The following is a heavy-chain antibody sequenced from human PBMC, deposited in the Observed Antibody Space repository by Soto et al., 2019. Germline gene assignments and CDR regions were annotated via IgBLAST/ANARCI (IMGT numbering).Heavy chain of an antibody. CDR3: ARDNRGLGYCSSTSCYLDY. CDR2: ISSSGSAI. D-gene: IGHD2-2*01. CDR1: GFTFSDYY. J-gene: IGHJ4*02. V-gene: IGHV3-11*01. Sequence: PGGSLRLSCAASGFTFSDYYMSWIRQAPGKGLEWVSYISSSGSAIYYADSVKGRFTISRDNAKNSLYLQMNSLRAEDTAVYYCARDNRGLGYCSSTSCYLDYWGQGTLVTVSS.